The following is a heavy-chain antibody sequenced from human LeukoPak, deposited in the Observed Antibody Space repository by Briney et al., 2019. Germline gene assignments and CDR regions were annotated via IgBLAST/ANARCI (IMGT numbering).Heavy chain of an antibody. V-gene: IGHV1-18*01. Sequence: ASVKVSCKTSGYTFTNYAINWVRQVPGQGLEWMGWISAYNGNTNYAQKLQGRVTMTTDTSTSTAYMELRSLRSDDTAVYYCARVDYYDSSGYYNYWGQGTLVTVSS. CDR3: ARVDYYDSSGYYNY. D-gene: IGHD3-22*01. CDR1: GYTFTNYA. J-gene: IGHJ4*02. CDR2: ISAYNGNT.